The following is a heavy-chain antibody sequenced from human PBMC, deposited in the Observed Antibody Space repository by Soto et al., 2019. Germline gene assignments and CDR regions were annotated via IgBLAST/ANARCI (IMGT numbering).Heavy chain of an antibody. Sequence: PSETLSLTCAVYGGSFSGYYWSWIRQPPGKGLEWIGEINHSGSTNYNPSLKSRVTISVDTSKNQFSLKLSSVTAADTAVYYCARVRRRITMVRGDPYMDVWGKGTTVTVS. CDR3: ARVRRRITMVRGDPYMDV. V-gene: IGHV4-34*01. D-gene: IGHD3-10*01. CDR1: GGSFSGYY. J-gene: IGHJ6*03. CDR2: INHSGST.